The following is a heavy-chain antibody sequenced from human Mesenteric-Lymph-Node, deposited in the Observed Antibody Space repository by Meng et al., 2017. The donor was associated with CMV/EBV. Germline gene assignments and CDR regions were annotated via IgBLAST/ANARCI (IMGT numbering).Heavy chain of an antibody. CDR1: GDLISSGNNY. D-gene: IGHD2-15*01. J-gene: IGHJ4*02. CDR3: ARASCSGGTCYDPVFYFDY. CDR2: IYTTGST. V-gene: IGHV4-61*02. Sequence: QLQLQELGPGRVEPSQTLALPCTFSGDLISSGNNYWSWIRQPPGKGLEGMRRIYTTGSTSYNPSLKSRVTISVDTSKNQFSLTFRSVTAADTAMYYCARASCSGGTCYDPVFYFDYWGRGTLVTVSS.